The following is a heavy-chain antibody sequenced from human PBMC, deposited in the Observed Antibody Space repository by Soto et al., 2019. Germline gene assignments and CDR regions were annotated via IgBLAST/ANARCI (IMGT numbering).Heavy chain of an antibody. CDR1: GGSISSYY. V-gene: IGHV4-59*08. D-gene: IGHD2-15*01. CDR2: IYYSGST. CDR3: ARLPSVVVAATHAFDI. J-gene: IGHJ3*02. Sequence: QVQLQESGPGLVKPSETLSLTCTVSGGSISSYYWSWIRQPPGKGLEWIGYIYYSGSTNYNPSLKSRVTISVDTSKNQFSLKLSSVTAADTAVYYCARLPSVVVAATHAFDIWGQGTMVTVSS.